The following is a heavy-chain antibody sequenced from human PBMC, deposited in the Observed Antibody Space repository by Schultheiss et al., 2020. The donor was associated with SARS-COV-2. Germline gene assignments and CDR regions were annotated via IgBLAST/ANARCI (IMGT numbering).Heavy chain of an antibody. D-gene: IGHD2-15*01. CDR3: ARVPPYCSGGSCYSFRWAFDI. J-gene: IGHJ3*02. V-gene: IGHV4-59*12. CDR1: GGSFSGYY. CDR2: IYYSGST. Sequence: SETLSLTCAVYGGSFSGYYWGWIRQPPGKGLEWIGYIYYSGSTNYNPSLKSRVTISVDTSKNQFSLKLSSVTAADTAVYYCARVPPYCSGGSCYSFRWAFDIWGQGTMVTVSS.